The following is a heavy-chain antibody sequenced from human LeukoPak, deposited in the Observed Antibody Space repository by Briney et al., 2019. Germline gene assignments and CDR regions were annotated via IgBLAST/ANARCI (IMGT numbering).Heavy chain of an antibody. Sequence: SETLSLTCTVSGDSISSDDYYWSWIRQPAGKGLEWIGLFSASGNSNYNPSLKSRLTISVDTSKDQFSLKLSSVTAADTAVYYCVGEKSWSGEGFWGQGTMVTVSS. D-gene: IGHD3-10*01. CDR1: GDSISSDDYY. J-gene: IGHJ3*01. V-gene: IGHV4-61*10. CDR2: FSASGNS. CDR3: VGEKSWSGEGF.